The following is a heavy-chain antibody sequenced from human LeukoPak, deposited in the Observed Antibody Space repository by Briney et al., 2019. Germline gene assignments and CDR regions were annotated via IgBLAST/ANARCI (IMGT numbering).Heavy chain of an antibody. CDR1: GFTFSSYA. CDR2: ISGSGGST. D-gene: IGHD3-3*01. J-gene: IGHJ4*02. CDR3: AKEGDDFWSGYSDY. Sequence: GGSLRLSCAASGFTFSSYAMSWVRQAPGKGLEWVSAISGSGGSTYYADSVKGWFTISRDNSKNTLYLQMNSLRAEDTAVYYCAKEGDDFWSGYSDYWGQGTLVTVSS. V-gene: IGHV3-23*01.